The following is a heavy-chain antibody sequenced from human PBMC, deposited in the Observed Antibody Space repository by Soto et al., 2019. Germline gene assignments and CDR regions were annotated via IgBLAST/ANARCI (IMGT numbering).Heavy chain of an antibody. V-gene: IGHV3-11*01. J-gene: IGHJ6*03. Sequence: GGSLRLSCAASGFTFSYYYMSWIRQAPGKGLEWVSYISSSGSTIYYADSVKGRFTISRDNAKNSLYLQMNSLRAEDTAVYYCARSGSNILTGYYIPYYYYYMDVWGKGTTVTVSS. CDR2: ISSSGSTI. D-gene: IGHD3-9*01. CDR1: GFTFSYYY. CDR3: ARSGSNILTGYYIPYYYYYMDV.